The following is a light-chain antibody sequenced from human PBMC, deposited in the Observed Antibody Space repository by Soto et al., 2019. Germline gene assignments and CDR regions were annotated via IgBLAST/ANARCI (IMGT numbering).Light chain of an antibody. CDR2: AAS. Sequence: AIQLTQSPSSLSASVGDRVTITCRAGQGISTLAWYQQKPGKAPNLLLSAASTLETGVPSRFSGSGSGTDFALTISSLQPEDFATYYCQQIDSYPRTFGQGTKVEIK. CDR1: QGIST. V-gene: IGKV1-13*02. CDR3: QQIDSYPRT. J-gene: IGKJ1*01.